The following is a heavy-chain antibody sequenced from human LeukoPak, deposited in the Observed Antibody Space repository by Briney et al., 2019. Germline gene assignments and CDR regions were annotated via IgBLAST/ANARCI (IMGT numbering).Heavy chain of an antibody. CDR3: ARNGSVLGTTGLNDFFDD. D-gene: IGHD1-26*01. J-gene: IGHJ4*02. Sequence: SETLSLTCTVSGGSIRGSSDYWGWIRQSPGKGLEWIGSVYYSGSTYYNPSLKSRVSISVDTSKNQFHLRLTSVTAADTAVYYCARNGSVLGTTGLNDFFDDWGQGTLVTVSS. CDR1: GGSIRGSSDY. CDR2: VYYSGST. V-gene: IGHV4-39*01.